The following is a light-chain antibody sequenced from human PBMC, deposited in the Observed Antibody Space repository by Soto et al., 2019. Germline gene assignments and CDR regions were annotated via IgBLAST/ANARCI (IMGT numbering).Light chain of an antibody. CDR1: SSDVGSYDL. CDR2: EVS. V-gene: IGLV2-23*02. J-gene: IGLJ2*01. CDR3: CSYATTTL. Sequence: QSALTQPASVSGSPGQSITISCTGTSSDVGSYDLVSWYQQHPGNAPKLMIYEVSKRPSGVSDRFSGSKSGNTASLTISGLQADDEADYYCCSYATTTLFGGRTKVTVL.